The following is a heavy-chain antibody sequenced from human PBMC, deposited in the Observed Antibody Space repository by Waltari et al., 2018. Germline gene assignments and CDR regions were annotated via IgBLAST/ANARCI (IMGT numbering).Heavy chain of an antibody. D-gene: IGHD6-19*01. CDR3: ARDSSGWYFDY. CDR2: IIPIFGTA. CDR1: GGTFSSYA. V-gene: IGHV1-69*05. Sequence: QVQLVQSGAEVKKPGSSVKVSCKASGGTFSSYAISWGRQAPGQGLEWMGGIIPIFGTANYAQKFQGRVTITTDESTSTAYMELSSLRSEDTAVYYCARDSSGWYFDYWGQGTLVTVSS. J-gene: IGHJ4*02.